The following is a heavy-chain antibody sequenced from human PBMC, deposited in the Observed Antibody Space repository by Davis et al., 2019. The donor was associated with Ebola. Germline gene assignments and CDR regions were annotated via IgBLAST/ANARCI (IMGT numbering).Heavy chain of an antibody. V-gene: IGHV3-23*01. CDR2: ITASGGAT. Sequence: GESLKISCAASGFTFSSSAMTWVRQAPGKGLEWVSAITASGGATYYAASVKGRFTISRDNSKNTLYLQMKSVRAEDTAVYYCAREDYGGYYYGMDVWGKGTTVTVSS. J-gene: IGHJ6*04. CDR3: AREDYGGYYYGMDV. D-gene: IGHD4-23*01. CDR1: GFTFSSSA.